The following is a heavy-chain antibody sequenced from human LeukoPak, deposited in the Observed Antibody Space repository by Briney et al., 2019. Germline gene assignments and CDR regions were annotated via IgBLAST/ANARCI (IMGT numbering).Heavy chain of an antibody. D-gene: IGHD3-22*01. CDR2: ISSGSSYI. V-gene: IGHV3-21*01. Sequence: GGSLRLSCAASGFTFSSYSMNWVRQAPGKGLEWVSSISSGSSYIYYADSVKGRFTISRDNAKNSLYLQMNSLRAEDTAVYYCARGYYYDSSGYLYHWGQGTLVTVSS. CDR1: GFTFSSYS. J-gene: IGHJ5*02. CDR3: ARGYYYDSSGYLYH.